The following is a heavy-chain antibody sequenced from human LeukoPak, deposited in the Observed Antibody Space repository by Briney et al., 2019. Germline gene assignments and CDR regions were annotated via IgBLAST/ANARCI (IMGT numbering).Heavy chain of an antibody. CDR3: AAGGGWDPSFGVVTHIDA. Sequence: PGGSLRLSCAASGFTFSGYWMHWVRQGPEKGLELVSRIDNDGHGIIYADSVKGRFTTSRGNAKNTLYLQMNSLRVEDTAVYYCAAGGGWDPSFGVVTHIDAWGKGTTVAVS. D-gene: IGHD3-3*01. CDR1: GFTFSGYW. J-gene: IGHJ6*03. CDR2: IDNDGHGI. V-gene: IGHV3-74*01.